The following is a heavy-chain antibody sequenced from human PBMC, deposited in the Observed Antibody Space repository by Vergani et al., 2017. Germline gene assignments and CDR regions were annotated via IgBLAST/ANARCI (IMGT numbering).Heavy chain of an antibody. D-gene: IGHD1-26*01. CDR2: IYYSGST. V-gene: IGHV4-61*01. Sequence: QVQLQQSGPGLVKPSQTLSLTCAISGDSVSSNSAAWSWIRQPPGKGLEWIGYIYYSGSTNYNPSLKSRVTISVDTSKNQFSLKLSSVTAADTAVYYCARMKLEGAFDIWGQGTMVTVSS. CDR1: GDSVSSNSAA. CDR3: ARMKLEGAFDI. J-gene: IGHJ3*02.